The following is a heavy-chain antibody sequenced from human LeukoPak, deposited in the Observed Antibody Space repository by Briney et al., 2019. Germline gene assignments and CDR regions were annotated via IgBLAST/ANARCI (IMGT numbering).Heavy chain of an antibody. CDR2: IYSGGST. V-gene: IGHV3-53*05. CDR1: GFTVSSNY. Sequence: GGSLRLSCAASGFTVSSNYMSWVRQAPGKGLEWVSVIYSGGSTYYADSVKGRFTISRDNSKNTLYLQMNSLRAEDTAVYYCTRERDLSLYYFDYWGQGTLVTVSS. J-gene: IGHJ4*02. CDR3: TRERDLSLYYFDY.